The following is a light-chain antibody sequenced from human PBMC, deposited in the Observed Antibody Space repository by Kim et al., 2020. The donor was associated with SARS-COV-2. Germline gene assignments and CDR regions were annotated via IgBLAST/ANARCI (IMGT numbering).Light chain of an antibody. Sequence: ENVLTQSRGTLSLSPGERATLSCRASQSVSSSYLAWYQQKPGQAPRLLIYGASSRATGIPDRFSGSGSGTDFTLTISRLEPEDFAVYYCQQYGTSPYTFGQGTKLEI. CDR3: QQYGTSPYT. CDR2: GAS. V-gene: IGKV3-20*01. J-gene: IGKJ2*01. CDR1: QSVSSSY.